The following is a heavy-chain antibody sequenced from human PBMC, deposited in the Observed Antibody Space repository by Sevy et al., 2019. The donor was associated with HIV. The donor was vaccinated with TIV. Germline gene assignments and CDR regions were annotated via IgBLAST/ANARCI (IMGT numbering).Heavy chain of an antibody. J-gene: IGHJ4*02. D-gene: IGHD2-21*01. CDR3: VKEGGGEGGDH. CDR2: IKYDGSNK. V-gene: IGHV3-30*02. Sequence: GGSLRLSCAASGCSFSSYGMHWVRQAPGKGLEWMSYIKYDGSNKDYADSVKGRFTISRDNSKNTLYLQMNSLRVEDTDVFYCVKEGGGEGGDHWGQGTLVTVSS. CDR1: GCSFSSYG.